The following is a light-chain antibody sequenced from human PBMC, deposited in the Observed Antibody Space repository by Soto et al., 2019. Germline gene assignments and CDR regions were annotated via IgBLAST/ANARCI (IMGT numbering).Light chain of an antibody. CDR3: SSYTGSATVV. V-gene: IGLV2-14*01. CDR2: DVS. CDR1: SSDVGGYNY. Sequence: QSALTQPASVSGSPGQSITISCTGTSSDVGGYNYVSWYQQHPGKAPKLIICDVSVRPAGVSNRLSGSKSGNTASLTISGLQAEDEADYYCSSYTGSATVVFGGGTKVTVL. J-gene: IGLJ2*01.